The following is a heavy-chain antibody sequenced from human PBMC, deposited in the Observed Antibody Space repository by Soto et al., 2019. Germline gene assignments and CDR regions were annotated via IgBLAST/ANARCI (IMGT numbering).Heavy chain of an antibody. CDR3: ARGPFNQYYYQMDV. CDR2: VSSSNTHT. V-gene: IGHV3-21*01. CDR1: GFTFSSYS. J-gene: IGHJ6*03. Sequence: PGGSLRLSCAASGFTFSSYSMNWVRQAPGKGLEWVSCVSSSNTHTYYIDSVRGRFTISRDDAKNSLYLQMNSLRAEDTAVYYCARGPFNQYYYQMDVWGKGTTVTVSS.